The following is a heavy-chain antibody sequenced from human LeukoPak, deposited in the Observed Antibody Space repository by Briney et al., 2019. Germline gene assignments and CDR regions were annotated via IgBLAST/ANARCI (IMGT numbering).Heavy chain of an antibody. Sequence: ASVKVSCKASGYTLTSYLIHWVRQAPGQRLEWMGIINPSGGSTSYAQTFHGRVTMTRDTSTSTVYMELSSLRSEDTGVYYCARDQDWNYAFDIWGQGTMVTVSS. J-gene: IGHJ3*02. CDR3: ARDQDWNYAFDI. V-gene: IGHV1-46*01. CDR1: GYTLTSYL. CDR2: INPSGGST. D-gene: IGHD1-7*01.